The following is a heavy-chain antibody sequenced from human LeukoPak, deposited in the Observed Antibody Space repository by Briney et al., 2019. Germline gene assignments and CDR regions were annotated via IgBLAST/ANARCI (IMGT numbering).Heavy chain of an antibody. CDR2: ISGSGGST. V-gene: IGHV3-23*01. J-gene: IGHJ4*02. CDR3: AKDWGVVAATPYYYFDY. D-gene: IGHD2-15*01. Sequence: GGSLRLSCAASGFTFSSYAMSWVRQAPGKGLEWVSAISGSGGSTYYADSVKGRFTISRDNSKNTLYLQMNSLRAEDTAVYYCAKDWGVVAATPYYYFDYWGQGTLVTVSS. CDR1: GFTFSSYA.